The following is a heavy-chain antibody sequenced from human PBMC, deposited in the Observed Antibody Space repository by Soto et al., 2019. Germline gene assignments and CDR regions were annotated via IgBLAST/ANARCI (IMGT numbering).Heavy chain of an antibody. D-gene: IGHD2-15*01. Sequence: GGSLRLSCAASGFTFSSYAMNWVRQAPGKGLEWVSAIGGSGGITYYADSVKGRFTFSRDISKNTLYLQMNILRAEDTAVYYCAKGGFCGGGGCYLRDYYYSGMDVWGQGTTVTVSS. V-gene: IGHV3-23*01. J-gene: IGHJ6*02. CDR2: IGGSGGIT. CDR3: AKGGFCGGGGCYLRDYYYSGMDV. CDR1: GFTFSSYA.